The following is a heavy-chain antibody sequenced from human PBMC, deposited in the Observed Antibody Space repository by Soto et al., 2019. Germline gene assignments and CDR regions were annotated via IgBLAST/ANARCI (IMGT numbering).Heavy chain of an antibody. J-gene: IGHJ3*02. CDR2: ISWNGGTI. CDR1: GFTFDDYA. V-gene: IGHV3-9*01. D-gene: IGHD6-13*01. Sequence: EVQLVESGGGLVQPGRSLRLSCAASGFTFDDYAMHWVRLAPGKGLEWVSGISWNGGTIGYADSVKGRFTISRDNAKDSLYLQMNSLRVEDTALYYCAKNVASRKAARDKKDFFDIWGQGTMVTVSS. CDR3: AKNVASRKAARDKKDFFDI.